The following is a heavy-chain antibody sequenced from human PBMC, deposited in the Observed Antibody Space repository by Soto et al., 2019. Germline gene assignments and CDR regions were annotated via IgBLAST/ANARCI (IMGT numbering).Heavy chain of an antibody. J-gene: IGHJ4*02. Sequence: EVQLVESGGGLVKPGGSLRLSCAASGFTFSSYSMNWVRQAPGKGLEWVSSISSSSSYIYYADSVKGRFTISRDNAKNSLYLQMNXXRAEDTAVXXXXXXSAXRHAGWGQGTLVTVSS. CDR2: ISSSSSYI. CDR1: GFTFSSYS. V-gene: IGHV3-21*01. CDR3: XXXSAXRHAG.